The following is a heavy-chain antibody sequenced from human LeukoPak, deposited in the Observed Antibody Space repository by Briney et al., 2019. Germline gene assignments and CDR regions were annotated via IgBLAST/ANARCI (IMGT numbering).Heavy chain of an antibody. CDR1: GSTFSSYG. J-gene: IGHJ1*01. V-gene: IGHV3-30*02. Sequence: GGSLRLSCAASGSTFSSYGMHWVRQAPGKGLEWVSFIRYDGSNKYYADSVKGRFTISRDNSKNTLYLQMNSLRAEDTAVYYCAKGNYYDSSGYPEYFQHWGQGALVTVSS. CDR2: IRYDGSNK. D-gene: IGHD3-22*01. CDR3: AKGNYYDSSGYPEYFQH.